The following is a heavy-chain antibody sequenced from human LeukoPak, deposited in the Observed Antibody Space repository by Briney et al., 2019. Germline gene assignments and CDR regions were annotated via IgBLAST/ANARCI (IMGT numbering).Heavy chain of an antibody. CDR2: INPNSGGT. CDR3: ARDRVTPNRRYFQH. V-gene: IGHV1-2*02. CDR1: GYTFTGYY. J-gene: IGHJ1*01. D-gene: IGHD4-23*01. Sequence: GASVKVSCKASGYTFTGYYMHWVRQAPGQGLEWMGWINPNSGGTNYAQKFQGRVTVTRDTSISTAYMELSRLRSDDTAVYYCARDRVTPNRRYFQHWGQGTLVTVSS.